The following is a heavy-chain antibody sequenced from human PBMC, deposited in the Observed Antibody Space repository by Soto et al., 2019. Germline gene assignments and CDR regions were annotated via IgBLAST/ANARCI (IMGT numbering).Heavy chain of an antibody. Sequence: QVQLVQSGAEVKKPGASVKVSCKASGYTFTSYGISWVRQAPGQGLEWMGWISAYNGNTNYAQKLQGIVTMTTDTSTSTAYMELRSLRSDDTAVYYCARGLYYDSSGYYSDAFDIWGQGTMVTVS. J-gene: IGHJ3*02. D-gene: IGHD3-22*01. CDR2: ISAYNGNT. CDR3: ARGLYYDSSGYYSDAFDI. V-gene: IGHV1-18*01. CDR1: GYTFTSYG.